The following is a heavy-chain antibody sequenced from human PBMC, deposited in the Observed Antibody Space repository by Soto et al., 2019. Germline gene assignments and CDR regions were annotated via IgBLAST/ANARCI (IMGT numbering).Heavy chain of an antibody. V-gene: IGHV3-11*01. CDR2: ISSSGSTI. D-gene: IGHD5-18*01. J-gene: IGHJ4*02. Sequence: PGGSLRLSCAASGFTFSDYYMSWIRQAPGKGLEWVSYISSSGSTIYYADSVKGRFTISRDNAKNSLYLQMNSLRAEDTAVYYCARVTPLSNYVIQLWLRDRPNSPSFDYWGQGALVTVSS. CDR1: GFTFSDYY. CDR3: ARVTPLSNYVIQLWLRDRPNSPSFDY.